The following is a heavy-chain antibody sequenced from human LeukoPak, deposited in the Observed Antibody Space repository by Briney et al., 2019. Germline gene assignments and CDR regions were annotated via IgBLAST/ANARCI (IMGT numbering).Heavy chain of an antibody. CDR3: AKAPPLYDSSGYTTRFDY. D-gene: IGHD3-22*01. V-gene: IGHV3-23*01. CDR2: ISGSGGST. J-gene: IGHJ4*02. Sequence: GGSLRLSCAASGFTFSSYAMSWVRQAPGKWLEWVSAISGSGGSTYYADSVKGRFTISRDNSKNTLYLQMNSLRAEDTAVYYCAKAPPLYDSSGYTTRFDYWGQGTLVTVSS. CDR1: GFTFSSYA.